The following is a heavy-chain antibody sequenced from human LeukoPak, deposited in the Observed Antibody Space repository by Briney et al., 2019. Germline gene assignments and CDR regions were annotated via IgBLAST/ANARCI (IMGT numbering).Heavy chain of an antibody. CDR1: GYTFTGYY. CDR3: ARAFPSMITFGGVIDPDHYFDY. V-gene: IGHV1-2*02. D-gene: IGHD3-16*02. Sequence: GASVKVSCKASGYTFTGYYMHWVRQAPGQGLEWMGWINPNSGGTNYAQKFQGRVTMTSDTSISTAYMELSRLRSDDTAVYYCARAFPSMITFGGVIDPDHYFDYWGQGTLVTVSS. J-gene: IGHJ4*02. CDR2: INPNSGGT.